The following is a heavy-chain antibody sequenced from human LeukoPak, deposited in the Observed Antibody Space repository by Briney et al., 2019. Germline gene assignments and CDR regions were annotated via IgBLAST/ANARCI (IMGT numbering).Heavy chain of an antibody. D-gene: IGHD3-22*01. V-gene: IGHV3-9*01. CDR3: AKAAYDSSGYSNAFDI. Sequence: GGSLRLACAASGLTFGTYAMAWVRQAPGKGLGWVSGISWNSGSIGYADSVKGRFTISRGNAKNSLYLQMNSLRAEDTALYYCAKAAYDSSGYSNAFDIWGQGTMVTVSS. J-gene: IGHJ3*02. CDR1: GLTFGTYA. CDR2: ISWNSGSI.